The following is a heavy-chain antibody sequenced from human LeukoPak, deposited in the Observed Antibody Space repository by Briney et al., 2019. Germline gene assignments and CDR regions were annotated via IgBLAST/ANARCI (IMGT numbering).Heavy chain of an antibody. Sequence: ASVKVSCKASGGTFSSYAISWVRQAPGQGLEWMGRIFPIFATANYAQKFQGRVTITADESTSTAYMELSSLRSEDTAVYYCARVGPAIVATDYYYYGMDVWGQGTTVTVSS. CDR1: GGTFSSYA. CDR3: ARVGPAIVATDYYYYGMDV. D-gene: IGHD5-12*01. J-gene: IGHJ6*02. V-gene: IGHV1-69*15. CDR2: IFPIFATA.